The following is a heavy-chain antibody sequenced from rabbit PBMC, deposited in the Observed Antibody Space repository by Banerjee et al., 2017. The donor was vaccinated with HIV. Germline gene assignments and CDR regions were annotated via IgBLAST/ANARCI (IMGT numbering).Heavy chain of an antibody. CDR1: GCSFSNKYV. CDR3: ASHPDSSWGL. CDR2: INPSSGNT. D-gene: IGHD4-2*01. V-gene: IGHV1S45*01. Sequence: QEQLVESGGGLVKPEGFLTSSGGAPGCSFSNKYVMCWVRQALGKGLEWIACINPSSGNTVYASWAKGRFTISKTSSTTVTLQMTSLTAADTATYFCASHPDSSWGLWGQGTLVTVS. J-gene: IGHJ3*01.